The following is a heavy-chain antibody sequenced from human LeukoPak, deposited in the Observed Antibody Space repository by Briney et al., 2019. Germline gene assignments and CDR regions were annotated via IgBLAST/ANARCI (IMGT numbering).Heavy chain of an antibody. CDR2: IWFDGSRQ. J-gene: IGHJ6*03. Sequence: GGSLRLSCAASKFTFNNYAMHWVRQTPGKGLEWVAVIWFDGSRQYYADSVKGRCTISRDNSKNTLFLQMNNLRAGDTAIYYCAKAPPDPYYYYMDVWGKGTPVTVSS. CDR3: AKAPPDPYYYYMDV. V-gene: IGHV3-33*06. CDR1: KFTFNNYA.